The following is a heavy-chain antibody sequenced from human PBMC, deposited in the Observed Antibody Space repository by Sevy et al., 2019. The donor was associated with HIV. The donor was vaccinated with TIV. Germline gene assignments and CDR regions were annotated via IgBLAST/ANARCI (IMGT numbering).Heavy chain of an antibody. Sequence: SETLSLTCNVSGGSISSSRHYWGWIRQSPGKSLEWIGSRFYSWGAYYNPSLQSRVTMSVDTSKNQFSLNVNSVTAADTAVYYCARHPFGNWFDLWGQGILVTVSS. V-gene: IGHV4-39*01. J-gene: IGHJ5*02. CDR1: GGSISSSRHY. D-gene: IGHD3-10*01. CDR3: ARHPFGNWFDL. CDR2: RFYSWGA.